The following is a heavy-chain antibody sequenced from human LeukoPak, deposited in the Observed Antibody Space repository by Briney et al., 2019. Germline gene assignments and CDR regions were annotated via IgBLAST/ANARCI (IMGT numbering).Heavy chain of an antibody. CDR2: VNTHTGAT. Sequence: ASVKVSCKASGYTFTGYYMHWVRQAPGQGLEWMGWVNTHTGATSYAQKFQGAVTMTRDTSISTAYMELSRPRSDDTAMYYCARSGRGHVYGFFDYWGQGTLVTVSS. D-gene: IGHD3-10*01. J-gene: IGHJ4*02. CDR3: ARSGRGHVYGFFDY. V-gene: IGHV1-2*02. CDR1: GYTFTGYY.